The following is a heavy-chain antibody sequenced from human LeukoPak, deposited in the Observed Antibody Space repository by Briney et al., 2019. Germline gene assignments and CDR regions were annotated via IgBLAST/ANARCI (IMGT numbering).Heavy chain of an antibody. CDR3: AKLVGAKGVDY. CDR1: GDTFSSYA. CDR2: IIPILGIA. D-gene: IGHD1-26*01. Sequence: ASVKVSCKASGDTFSSYAISWVRQAPGQGLEWMGRIIPILGIANYAQKFQGRVTITADKSTSTAYMELSSLRSEDTAVYYCAKLVGAKGVDYWGQGTLVTVSS. J-gene: IGHJ4*02. V-gene: IGHV1-69*04.